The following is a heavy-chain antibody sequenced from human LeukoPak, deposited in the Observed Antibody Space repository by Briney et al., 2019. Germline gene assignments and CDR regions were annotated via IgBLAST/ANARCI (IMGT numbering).Heavy chain of an antibody. D-gene: IGHD4-23*01. Sequence: QSGRSLRLSCTTSGFFFGAYAMSWFRQAPGKGLEWISVIYSGGSTYYADSVKGRFTISRDNSKNTLYLQMNSLRAEDTAVYYCACTYGGLNYFELWGQGTLVTVSS. CDR2: IYSGGST. CDR3: ACTYGGLNYFEL. V-gene: IGHV3-66*01. J-gene: IGHJ4*02. CDR1: GFFFGAYA.